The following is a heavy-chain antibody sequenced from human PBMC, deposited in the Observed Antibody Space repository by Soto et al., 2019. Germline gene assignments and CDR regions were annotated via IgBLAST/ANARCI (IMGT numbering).Heavy chain of an antibody. CDR2: IIPILGIA. Sequence: QVQLVQSGAEVKKPGSSVKVSCKASGGTFSSYTIRWVRQAPGQGLEWMGRIIPILGIANYAQKFQGRVTITADKSTSTAYMELSSLRSEDTAVYYCEMEYCSSTSCYRDYWGQGTLVTVSS. CDR1: GGTFSSYT. J-gene: IGHJ4*02. V-gene: IGHV1-69*02. CDR3: EMEYCSSTSCYRDY. D-gene: IGHD2-2*02.